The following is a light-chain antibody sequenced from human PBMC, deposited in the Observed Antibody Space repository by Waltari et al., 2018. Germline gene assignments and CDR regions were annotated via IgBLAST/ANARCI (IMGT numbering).Light chain of an antibody. CDR3: QQYANSPPYN. J-gene: IGKJ2*01. Sequence: EIMMTQSPGPLSVSPGDSATLSCRASQNISSNLAWYQQKGGQAPRLVIYDASTRATGIPARFSASGSGTEFTLTIASLQSEDFGVFYCQQYANSPPYNFGQGTKLEI. CDR2: DAS. CDR1: QNISSN. V-gene: IGKV3-15*01.